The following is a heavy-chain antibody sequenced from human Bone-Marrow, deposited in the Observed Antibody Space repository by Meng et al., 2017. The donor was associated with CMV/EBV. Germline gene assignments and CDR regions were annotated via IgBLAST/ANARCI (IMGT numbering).Heavy chain of an antibody. V-gene: IGHV4-34*01. CDR2: INHSGST. Sequence: SETLSLTCAVYGGSFSGYYWSWIRQPPGKGLEWIGEINHSGSTNYNPSLKSRVTIPVDTSKNQFSLKLSSVTAADRAVYYCARGIVRGYSYGEPFDYWGQGTLVTVSS. CDR1: GGSFSGYY. J-gene: IGHJ4*02. CDR3: ARGIVRGYSYGEPFDY. D-gene: IGHD5-18*01.